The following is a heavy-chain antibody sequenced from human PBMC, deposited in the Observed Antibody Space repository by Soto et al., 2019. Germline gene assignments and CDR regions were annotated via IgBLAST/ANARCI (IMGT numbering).Heavy chain of an antibody. Sequence: AGGSLRLSCAASGFTVSSNYMSWVRQAPGKGLEWVSVIYSGGSTYYADSVKGRFTISRDNSKNTLYLQMNSLRAEDTAVYYCARADYSYYYGMDVWGQGTTVTVSS. CDR2: IYSGGST. V-gene: IGHV3-53*01. CDR3: ARADYSYYYGMDV. J-gene: IGHJ6*02. CDR1: GFTVSSNY.